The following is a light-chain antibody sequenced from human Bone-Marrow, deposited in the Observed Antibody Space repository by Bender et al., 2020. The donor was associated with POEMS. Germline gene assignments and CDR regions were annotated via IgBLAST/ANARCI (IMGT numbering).Light chain of an antibody. CDR2: RSN. CDR3: AAWDDSLSGWV. V-gene: IGLV1-47*01. J-gene: IGLJ3*02. CDR1: SSNIGNNF. Sequence: QSVLTQPPSASGTPGQRVTISCAGSSSNIGNNFVFWYQHLPGTAPKLLIYRSNQRPSGVPDRFSASKSGTSASLAISGLRSEDEADYYCAAWDDSLSGWVFGGGTKLTVL.